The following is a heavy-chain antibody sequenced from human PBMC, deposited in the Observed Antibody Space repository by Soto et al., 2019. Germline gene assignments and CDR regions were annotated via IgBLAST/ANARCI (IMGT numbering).Heavy chain of an antibody. CDR3: ARAPGGPGIAEY. D-gene: IGHD6-13*01. V-gene: IGHV1-3*05. Sequence: QVQLVQSGAEEKKPGASVKVSCKASGYTFTSYAMHWVRQAPGQRLEWMGWINAGNGNTKYSQKFQGRVTITRDTSASTAYMELSSLRSEVTAVYYCARAPGGPGIAEYWGQGTLVTVSP. CDR2: INAGNGNT. J-gene: IGHJ4*02. CDR1: GYTFTSYA.